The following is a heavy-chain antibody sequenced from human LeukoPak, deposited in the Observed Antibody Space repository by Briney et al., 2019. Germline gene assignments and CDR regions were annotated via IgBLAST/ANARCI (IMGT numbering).Heavy chain of an antibody. D-gene: IGHD3-22*01. CDR1: GGSFSGYY. V-gene: IGHV4-34*01. Sequence: SETLSLTCAVYGGSFSGYYWSWIRQPPGKGLEWIGEINHSGSTNYNPSLKSRVTISVDKSKNQFSLKLSSVTAADTAVYYCASSYDSSGYGIDYWGQGTLVTVSS. J-gene: IGHJ4*02. CDR3: ASSYDSSGYGIDY. CDR2: INHSGST.